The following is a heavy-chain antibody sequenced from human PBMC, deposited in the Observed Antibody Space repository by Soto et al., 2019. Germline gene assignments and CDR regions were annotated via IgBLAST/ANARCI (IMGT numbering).Heavy chain of an antibody. CDR2: MNPNSGNT. D-gene: IGHD3-10*01. V-gene: IGHV1-8*01. CDR3: ARGGVFFFAAPTNPFDY. J-gene: IGHJ4*02. Sequence: ASVKVSCKASGYTFTSYDINWVRQATGQGLEWMGWMNPNSGNTGYAQKFQGRVTMSRNTSISTAYMELSSLRSEDTAVYYCARGGVFFFAAPTNPFDYWGQGTLVTVSS. CDR1: GYTFTSYD.